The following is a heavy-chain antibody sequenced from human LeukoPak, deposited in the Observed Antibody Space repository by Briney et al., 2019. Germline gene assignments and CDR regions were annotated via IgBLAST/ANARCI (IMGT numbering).Heavy chain of an antibody. J-gene: IGHJ4*02. CDR2: ISYDGSNK. D-gene: IGHD6-19*01. Sequence: GRSLRLSCAASGFTFSSYGMHWVRQAPGKGLEWVAVISYDGSNKYYADSVKGRFTIPRDNSKNTLYLQMNSLRAEDTAVYYCAKIGPYSSGLTDYWGQGTLVTVSS. CDR1: GFTFSSYG. V-gene: IGHV3-30*18. CDR3: AKIGPYSSGLTDY.